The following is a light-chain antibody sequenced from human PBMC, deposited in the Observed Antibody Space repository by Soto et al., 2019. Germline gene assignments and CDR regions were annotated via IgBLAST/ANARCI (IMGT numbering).Light chain of an antibody. V-gene: IGLV6-57*04. Sequence: NFILTQPHSVSESPGKTVTISCTRISCSIASNYVQWYQQRPGSVPTTMIFEDNQRPSGVPDRFSGSIDSTSNSASLTISGLTTEDEADYYCQSYDSSTVVFGGGTQLTVL. J-gene: IGLJ2*01. CDR1: SCSIASNY. CDR2: EDN. CDR3: QSYDSSTVV.